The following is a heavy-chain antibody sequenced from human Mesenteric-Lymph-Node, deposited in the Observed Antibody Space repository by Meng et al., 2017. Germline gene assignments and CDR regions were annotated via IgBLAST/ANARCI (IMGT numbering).Heavy chain of an antibody. CDR2: IRSKAYGGTT. V-gene: IGHV3-49*03. CDR1: GFTFGDYA. Sequence: GESLKISCTASGFTFGDYAMSWFRQAPGKGLEWVGFIRSKAYGGTTEYAASVKDRFTISRDDSKSIAYLQMNSLKTEDTAVYYCTRDFPPVTDWGQGTLVTVSS. CDR3: TRDFPPVTD. J-gene: IGHJ4*02. D-gene: IGHD2-21*02.